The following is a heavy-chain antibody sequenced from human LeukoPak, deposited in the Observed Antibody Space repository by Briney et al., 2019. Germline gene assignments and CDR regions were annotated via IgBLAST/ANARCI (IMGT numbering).Heavy chain of an antibody. CDR3: ASPVVPYYYDSSGQHDAFDI. Sequence: SETLSLTCAVYGGSFSGYYWSWIRQPPGKGLEWIGEINHSGSTNYNPSLKSRVTISVDTPKNQFSLKLSSVTAADTAVYYCASPVVPYYYDSSGQHDAFDIWGQGTMVTVSS. CDR2: INHSGST. CDR1: GGSFSGYY. D-gene: IGHD3-22*01. V-gene: IGHV4-34*01. J-gene: IGHJ3*02.